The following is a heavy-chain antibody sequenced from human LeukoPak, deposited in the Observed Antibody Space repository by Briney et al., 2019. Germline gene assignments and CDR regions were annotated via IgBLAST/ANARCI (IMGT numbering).Heavy chain of an antibody. CDR2: ISTYNINT. CDR3: ARVFSFGDYIWGSYRYYFDY. D-gene: IGHD3-16*02. V-gene: IGHV1-18*01. CDR1: GYTFTGFG. J-gene: IGHJ4*02. Sequence: ASVKVSCKASGYTFTGFGISWVRQAPGHGLEWMGWISTYNINTNYAQSLQCRVTMATDTSTSTSYMELRSLRSDDTAVYVCARVFSFGDYIWGSYRYYFDYWGQGTLVTVSS.